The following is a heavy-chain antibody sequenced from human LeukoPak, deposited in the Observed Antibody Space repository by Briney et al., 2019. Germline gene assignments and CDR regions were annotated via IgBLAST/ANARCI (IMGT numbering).Heavy chain of an antibody. J-gene: IGHJ5*02. CDR2: ISAYNGNT. CDR1: GYTFTSYG. V-gene: IGHV1-18*01. Sequence: ASVTVSFKASGYTFTSYGISWVRQAPGQGLEWMGWISAYNGNTNYAQKLQGRVTMTTDTSTSTAYMELRSLRSDDTAVYYCARARPIRYYNWFDPWGQGTLVTVSS. D-gene: IGHD1-14*01. CDR3: ARARPIRYYNWFDP.